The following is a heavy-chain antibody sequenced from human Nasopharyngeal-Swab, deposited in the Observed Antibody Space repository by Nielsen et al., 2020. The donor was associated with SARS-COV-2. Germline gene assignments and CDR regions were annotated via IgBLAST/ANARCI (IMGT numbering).Heavy chain of an antibody. V-gene: IGHV4-59*01. J-gene: IGHJ2*01. CDR1: GGSISSYY. CDR2: IYYSGST. D-gene: IGHD6-19*01. Sequence: GSLRLSCTASGGSISSYYWSWIRQPPGKGLEWIGYIYYSGSTNYNPSLKSRVTISVDTSKNQFSLKLSSVTAADTAVYYCARVAGPDWYFDLWGRGTLVTVSS. CDR3: ARVAGPDWYFDL.